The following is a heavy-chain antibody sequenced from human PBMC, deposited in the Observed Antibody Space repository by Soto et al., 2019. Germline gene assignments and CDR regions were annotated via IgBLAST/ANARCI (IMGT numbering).Heavy chain of an antibody. J-gene: IGHJ4*02. CDR3: ATPAEALDTVMLKGHAR. D-gene: IGHD5-18*01. CDR2: ILPIFGTP. CDR1: GGTFSNSA. Sequence: SVKVSCKASGGTFSNSAIIWVRQAPGQGLEWMGGILPIFGTPNYAQKFQARLTISADEFSSTAYMELNILRSEDTAVYYCATPAEALDTVMLKGHARWGQGSLVTVVS. V-gene: IGHV1-69*13.